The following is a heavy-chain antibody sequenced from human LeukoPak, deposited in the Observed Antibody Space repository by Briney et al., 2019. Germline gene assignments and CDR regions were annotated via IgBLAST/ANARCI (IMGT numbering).Heavy chain of an antibody. D-gene: IGHD2-15*01. CDR3: ARGGIVVVVEGFGY. CDR2: ISNSSSTI. CDR1: GFTFSSYS. V-gene: IGHV3-48*01. J-gene: IGHJ4*02. Sequence: GGSLRLSCAASGFTFSSYSMNWVRQAPGKGLEWVSYISNSSSTIYYADSVKGRFTISRDNAKNSLYLQMNSLRAEDTAVYYCARGGIVVVVEGFGYWGQGTLVTVSS.